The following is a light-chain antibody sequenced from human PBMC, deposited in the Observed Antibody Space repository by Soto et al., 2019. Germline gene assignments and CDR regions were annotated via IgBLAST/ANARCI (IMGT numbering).Light chain of an antibody. Sequence: QSALTQPASVSGSPGQWITISCTGTSGDIGGYNYVSWYQQHPGKAPKLLISEVTNRPSGVSNRFSGSKSGNTASLTISGLQSEDEADYYCSSYTTASTPVVFGGGTKLTVL. CDR3: SSYTTASTPVV. V-gene: IGLV2-14*01. CDR1: SGDIGGYNY. J-gene: IGLJ2*01. CDR2: EVT.